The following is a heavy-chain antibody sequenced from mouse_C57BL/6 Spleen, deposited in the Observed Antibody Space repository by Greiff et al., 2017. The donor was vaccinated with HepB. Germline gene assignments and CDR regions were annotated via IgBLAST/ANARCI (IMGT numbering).Heavy chain of an antibody. CDR1: GFTFSDYG. Sequence: EVQRVESGGGLVKPGGSLKLSCAASGFTFSDYGMHWVRQAPEKGLEWVAYISSGSSTIYYADTVKGRFTISRDNAKNTLFLQMTSLRSEDTAMYYCARKDYGSSYEWYFDGWGTGTTVTVSS. CDR2: ISSGSSTI. J-gene: IGHJ1*03. V-gene: IGHV5-17*01. CDR3: ARKDYGSSYEWYFDG. D-gene: IGHD1-1*01.